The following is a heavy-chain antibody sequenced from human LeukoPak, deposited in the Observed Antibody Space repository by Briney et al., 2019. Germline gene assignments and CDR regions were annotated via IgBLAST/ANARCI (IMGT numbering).Heavy chain of an antibody. J-gene: IGHJ4*02. CDR3: VKDPGGRSIEVAGLFHF. Sequence: GGSLRLSCAASGFTFDDYAMHWVRQPPGKALEWVSLISWDGTNTYYADSVKGRFTTSRDNSKDSLYLQMNSLTTEDTALYYCVKDPGGRSIEVAGLFHFWGQGTLVTVSS. V-gene: IGHV3-43D*03. D-gene: IGHD3-10*01. CDR2: ISWDGTNT. CDR1: GFTFDDYA.